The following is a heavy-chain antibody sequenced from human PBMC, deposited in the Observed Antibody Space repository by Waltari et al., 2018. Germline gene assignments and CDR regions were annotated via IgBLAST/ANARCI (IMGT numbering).Heavy chain of an antibody. V-gene: IGHV3-23*01. CDR1: GFTFSSYA. J-gene: IGHJ4*02. CDR3: AKGPKWELLPEPYFDY. D-gene: IGHD1-26*01. Sequence: EVQLLESGGGLVQPGGSLRLSCAASGFTFSSYAMSWVRQAPGKGLGWFAAMSGSGGSTYYADSGKGRFTISRDNSKNTLYLQMNSLRAEDTAVYYCAKGPKWELLPEPYFDYWGQGTLVTVSS. CDR2: MSGSGGST.